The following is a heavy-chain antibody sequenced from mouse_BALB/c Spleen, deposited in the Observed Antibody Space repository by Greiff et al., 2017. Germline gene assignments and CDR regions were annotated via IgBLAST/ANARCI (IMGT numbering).Heavy chain of an antibody. CDR3: ARNHCPDGYPSYWYFDV. J-gene: IGHJ1*01. V-gene: IGHV5-9-4*01. D-gene: IGHD2-3*01. Sequence: EVKLMESGGGLVKPGGSLKLSCEASGFTFSSYAMSWVRQSPEKRLEWVAEISSGGSYTYYPDTVTGRFTISRDNAKNTLYLEMSSLRSEDTAMYYCARNHCPDGYPSYWYFDVWGAGTTVTVSS. CDR2: ISSGGSYT. CDR1: GFTFSSYA.